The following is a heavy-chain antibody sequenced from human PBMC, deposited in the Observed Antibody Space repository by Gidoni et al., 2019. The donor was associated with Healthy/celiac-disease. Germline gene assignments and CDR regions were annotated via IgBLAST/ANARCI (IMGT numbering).Heavy chain of an antibody. CDR3: ARGAPMVRGVICPFGY. J-gene: IGHJ4*02. CDR2: INHSGST. CDR1: GGSFSGYY. Sequence: QVQLQQWGAGLLKPSETLSLTCAVYGGSFSGYYWSWLRQPPGKGLEWIGEINHSGSTNYNPSLKSRVTIAVDTSKNQFSLKLSSVTAADTAVYYCARGAPMVRGVICPFGYWGQGTLVTVSS. V-gene: IGHV4-34*01. D-gene: IGHD3-10*01.